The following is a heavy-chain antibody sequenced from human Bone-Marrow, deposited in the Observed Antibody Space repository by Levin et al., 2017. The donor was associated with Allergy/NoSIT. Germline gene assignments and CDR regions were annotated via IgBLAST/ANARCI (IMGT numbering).Heavy chain of an antibody. CDR3: ASDPHLRSYWYFDL. CDR1: GFTFSTYA. J-gene: IGHJ2*01. CDR2: ITSDGSFL. V-gene: IGHV3-21*01. Sequence: GGSLRLSCAASGFTFSTYALNWVRQAPGKGLEWVSSITSDGSFLYYADSLKGRFTISRDNAKNSVSLQMNNLRAEDTAVYYCASDPHLRSYWYFDLWGRGTLVTVSS.